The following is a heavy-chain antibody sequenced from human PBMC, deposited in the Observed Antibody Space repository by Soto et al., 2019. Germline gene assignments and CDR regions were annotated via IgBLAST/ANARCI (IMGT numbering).Heavy chain of an antibody. Sequence: ASVKVSCKASGYTFTGYYMHWVRQAPGQGLEWMGWINPNSGGTNYARKFQGRVTMTRDTSISTAYMELSRLRSDDTAVYYCARNQVHYDFWSGSYYYGMDVWGQGTTVTASS. CDR1: GYTFTGYY. D-gene: IGHD3-3*01. V-gene: IGHV1-2*02. J-gene: IGHJ6*02. CDR3: ARNQVHYDFWSGSYYYGMDV. CDR2: INPNSGGT.